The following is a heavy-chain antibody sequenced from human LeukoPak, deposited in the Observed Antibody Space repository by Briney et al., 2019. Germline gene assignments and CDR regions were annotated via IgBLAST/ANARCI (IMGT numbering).Heavy chain of an antibody. Sequence: GGSLRLSCAASGFTFTTYWMHWVRQAPGKGLVWVSRISYDGGDPSYADSVKGRFTISRDNAKNTLYLQMNSLTAEDTAVYYCARGYSSRLYNWLDPWGQGTLVTVSS. D-gene: IGHD6-13*01. J-gene: IGHJ5*02. CDR3: ARGYSSRLYNWLDP. CDR2: ISYDGGDP. V-gene: IGHV3-74*01. CDR1: GFTFTTYW.